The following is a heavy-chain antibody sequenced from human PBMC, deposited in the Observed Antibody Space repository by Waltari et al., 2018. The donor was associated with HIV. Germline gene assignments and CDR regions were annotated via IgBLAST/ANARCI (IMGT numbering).Heavy chain of an antibody. CDR3: ARVGAGDAFDI. J-gene: IGHJ3*02. CDR1: GYAFTGYY. D-gene: IGHD3-3*01. V-gene: IGHV1-2*04. Sequence: QVQLVQSGAEVKKPGDSVKVSCKASGYAFTGYYMHWGRQAPGQGVELRGLSNTNSGGRNHAHKCQGWVTMTRDTSISTAYMELSRLRSDDTAVYYCARVGAGDAFDIWGQGTMVTVSS. CDR2: SNTNSGGR.